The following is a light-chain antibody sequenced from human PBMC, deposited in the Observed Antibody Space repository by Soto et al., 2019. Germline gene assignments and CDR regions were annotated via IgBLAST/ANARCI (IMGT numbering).Light chain of an antibody. CDR3: QQYAASPIT. CDR2: DAS. V-gene: IGKV3-20*01. CDR1: QSVTSNY. J-gene: IGKJ5*01. Sequence: EIVLTQSPGTLSLSPGERATLSCRASQSVTSNYLAWYQQKPGQAPRLLIYDASNRATGTPDRFLGRGSGTDFTLIISRLEPEHFAVYYCQQYAASPITFGQGTRLESK.